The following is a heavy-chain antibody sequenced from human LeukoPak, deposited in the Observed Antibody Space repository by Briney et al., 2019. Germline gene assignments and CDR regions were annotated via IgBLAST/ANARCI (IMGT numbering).Heavy chain of an antibody. J-gene: IGHJ5*02. CDR2: IYQSGST. D-gene: IGHD2-2*01. CDR1: GYSISSGYQ. CDR3: ARQVVPLHPWFDP. Sequence: SETLSLTCTVSGYSISSGYQWGWLRQPPGKGLEWIGNIYQSGSTYYNPSLKSRVTISVDTSKNQFSLKLNSVTAADTAVFYCARQVVPLHPWFDPWGQGTLVTVSS. V-gene: IGHV4-38-2*02.